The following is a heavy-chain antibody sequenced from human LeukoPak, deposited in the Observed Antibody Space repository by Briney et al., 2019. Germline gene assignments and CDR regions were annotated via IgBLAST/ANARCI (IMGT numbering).Heavy chain of an antibody. Sequence: GSLRLSCAASGFTFSSYEMNWVRQAPGKGLGWVSYISSSGSTIYYADSVKGRFTISRDNAKNSLYLQMNSLRAEDTAVYYCASGAAAGRLDYWGQGTLVTVSS. V-gene: IGHV3-48*03. CDR1: GFTFSSYE. D-gene: IGHD6-13*01. CDR3: ASGAAAGRLDY. CDR2: ISSSGSTI. J-gene: IGHJ4*02.